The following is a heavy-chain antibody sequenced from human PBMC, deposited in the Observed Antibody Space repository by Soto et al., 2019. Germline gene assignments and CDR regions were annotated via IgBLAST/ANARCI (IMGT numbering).Heavy chain of an antibody. V-gene: IGHV4-34*09. Sequence: GPGPLFSSETLSLTCAVYGGSFSGYYWSWIRQSPGKGLEWIGEINHSGSTNYNPSLKSRVTISVDTSKNQFSLKLSSVTAADTAVYYCARDLYYYDSSGYSPGWFDPWGQGTLVTVSS. CDR3: ARDLYYYDSSGYSPGWFDP. D-gene: IGHD3-22*01. J-gene: IGHJ5*02. CDR1: GGSFSGYY. CDR2: INHSGST.